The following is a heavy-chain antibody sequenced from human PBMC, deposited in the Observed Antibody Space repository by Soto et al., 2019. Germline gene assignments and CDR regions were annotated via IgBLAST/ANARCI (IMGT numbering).Heavy chain of an antibody. CDR1: GFTFSSYG. D-gene: IGHD6-19*01. J-gene: IGHJ4*02. V-gene: IGHV3-73*01. CDR2: IRSKANSYAT. CDR3: TRRGSSDQTDY. Sequence: VQLVESGGGVVQPGRSLRLSCAASGFTFSSYGMHWVRQASGKGLEWVGRIRSKANSYATAYAASVKGRFTISRDDSKNTAYLQMNSLKTEDTAVYYCTRRGSSDQTDYWGQGTLVTVSS.